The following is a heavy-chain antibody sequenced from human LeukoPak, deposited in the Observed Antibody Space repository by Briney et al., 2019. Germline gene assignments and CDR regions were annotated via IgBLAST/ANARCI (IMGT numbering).Heavy chain of an antibody. CDR3: AREYPPSTYCSGGSCHYYYYGMDV. D-gene: IGHD2-15*01. Sequence: PGGSLRLSCAASGFTFSDYYMSWIRQAPGKGLEWVSYISSSGSTIYYADSVKGRFTISRDNAKNSLYLQMNSLRAEDTAVYYCAREYPPSTYCSGGSCHYYYYGMDVWGQGTTVTVSS. J-gene: IGHJ6*02. CDR1: GFTFSDYY. V-gene: IGHV3-11*01. CDR2: ISSSGSTI.